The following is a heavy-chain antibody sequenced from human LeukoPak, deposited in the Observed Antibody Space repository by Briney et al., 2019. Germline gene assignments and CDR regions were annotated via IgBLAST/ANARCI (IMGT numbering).Heavy chain of an antibody. CDR2: ISGSGGRT. V-gene: IGHV3-23*01. J-gene: IGHJ4*02. CDR3: ATPYYDSSGYLFPFDY. CDR1: GLTSSNYA. Sequence: PGGSLRLSCAASGLTSSNYAVSWVGRAAGNGVKWVTGISGSGGRTYYADSVMGRFTISRDNSKNTLYLQMNSLRAEDTAVYYCATPYYDSSGYLFPFDYWGQGTLVTVSS. D-gene: IGHD3-22*01.